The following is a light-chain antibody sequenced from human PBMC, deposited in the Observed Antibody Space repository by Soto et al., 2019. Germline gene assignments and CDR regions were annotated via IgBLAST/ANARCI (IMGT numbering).Light chain of an antibody. V-gene: IGKV3-15*01. CDR1: QSVSTN. CDR2: GAS. CDR3: QQYNNWQWT. J-gene: IGKJ1*01. Sequence: ELGMTQSPATLSVSPGESATLSCRASQSVSTNLAWYQQKPGQAPRLLIYGASTRDTGNPDRFSGSGSGTEFILTISSLQSEDVAVDYCQQYNNWQWTFGQGTTVEIK.